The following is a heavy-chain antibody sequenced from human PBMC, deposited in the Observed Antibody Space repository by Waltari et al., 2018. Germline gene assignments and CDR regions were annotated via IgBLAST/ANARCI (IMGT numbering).Heavy chain of an antibody. Sequence: QVQLQESGPGLVKPSETLSLTCTVPGGPISSYYWSWLRQPPGKGLEWIGYIYYSGSTNYNPSLKSRVTISVDTSKNQFSLKLSSVTAADTAVYYCAREGGDSYGSFFDYWGQGTLVTVSS. CDR2: IYYSGST. D-gene: IGHD5-18*01. V-gene: IGHV4-59*01. CDR3: AREGGDSYGSFFDY. CDR1: GGPISSYY. J-gene: IGHJ4*02.